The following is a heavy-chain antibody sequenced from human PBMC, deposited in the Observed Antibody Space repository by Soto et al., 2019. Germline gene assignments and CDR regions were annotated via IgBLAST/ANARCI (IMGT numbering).Heavy chain of an antibody. Sequence: GGSLRLSCAASGFTFSSYGMHWVRQAPGKGLEWVAVIWYDGSNKYYADSVKGRFTISRDNSKNTLYLQMNSLRAEDTAVYYCARGRRHSSSLVSLDYWGQGTLVTVSS. CDR2: IWYDGSNK. V-gene: IGHV3-33*01. J-gene: IGHJ4*02. CDR3: ARGRRHSSSLVSLDY. CDR1: GFTFSSYG. D-gene: IGHD6-13*01.